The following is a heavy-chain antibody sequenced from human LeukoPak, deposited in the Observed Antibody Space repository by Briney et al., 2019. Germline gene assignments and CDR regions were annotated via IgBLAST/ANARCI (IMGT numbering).Heavy chain of an antibody. Sequence: SETLSLTCTVSGGSISSGGYYWSWIRQPPGKGLEWIGYIYHSGSTYYNPSLKSRVTISVDTSKNQFSLKLSSVTAADTAVYYCARSPYFYDSSGYYRMYYFDYWGQGTLVTVSS. CDR3: ARSPYFYDSSGYYRMYYFDY. D-gene: IGHD3-22*01. J-gene: IGHJ4*02. CDR1: GGSISSGGYY. V-gene: IGHV4-30-2*01. CDR2: IYHSGST.